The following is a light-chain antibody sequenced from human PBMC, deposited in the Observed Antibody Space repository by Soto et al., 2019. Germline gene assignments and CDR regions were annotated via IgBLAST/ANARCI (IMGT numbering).Light chain of an antibody. V-gene: IGKV3-11*01. CDR2: DAS. CDR1: QSVSSY. CDR3: QQRSNWPPT. Sequence: EIVLTQSPATLSFSPGERATLSFRASQSVSSYLAWYQQKPGQAPRLLIYDASNRATGIPARFSGSGSGTDFTLTISSLEPEDFAVYYCQQRSNWPPTFGQGTKV. J-gene: IGKJ1*01.